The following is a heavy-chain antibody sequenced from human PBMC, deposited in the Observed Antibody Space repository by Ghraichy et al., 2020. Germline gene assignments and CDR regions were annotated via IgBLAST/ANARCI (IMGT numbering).Heavy chain of an antibody. D-gene: IGHD2-15*01. CDR3: ARLRYCSGGSCYSDY. Sequence: SETLSLTCTVSGGSISSSSYYWGWIRQPPGKGLEWIGSIYYSGNTYYNPSLKSRVTISVDTSKNQFSLKLSSVTAADTAVYYCARLRYCSGGSCYSDYWGQGTLVTVSS. CDR1: GGSISSSSYY. CDR2: IYYSGNT. V-gene: IGHV4-39*01. J-gene: IGHJ4*02.